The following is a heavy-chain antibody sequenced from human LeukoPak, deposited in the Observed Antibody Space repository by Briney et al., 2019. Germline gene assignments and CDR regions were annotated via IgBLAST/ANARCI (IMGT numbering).Heavy chain of an antibody. CDR2: ISAYNGNT. V-gene: IGHV1-18*01. D-gene: IGHD6-19*01. CDR3: ARDQDAIAVAGTGSFDY. Sequence: GASVKVSCKASGYTFTSYGISWVRQAPGQGLEWMGWISAYNGNTNYAQKLQGRVTMTTDTSTSTAYMELRSLRSDDTAVYYCARDQDAIAVAGTGSFDYWGQGTLVTVSS. J-gene: IGHJ4*02. CDR1: GYTFTSYG.